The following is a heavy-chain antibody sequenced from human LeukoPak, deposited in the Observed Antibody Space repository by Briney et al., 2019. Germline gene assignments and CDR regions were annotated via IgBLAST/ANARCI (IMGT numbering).Heavy chain of an antibody. J-gene: IGHJ3*02. CDR3: ARVGGYYDSSGYYYSDISAFDI. CDR2: IYTSGST. Sequence: PSETLSLTCTVSGGSISSYYWSWIRQPPGKGLEWIGYIYTSGSTNYNPSLKSRLTISVDTSKNQFSLKLSSVTAADTAVYYCARVGGYYDSSGYYYSDISAFDIWGQGTMVTVSS. CDR1: GGSISSYY. D-gene: IGHD3-22*01. V-gene: IGHV4-4*09.